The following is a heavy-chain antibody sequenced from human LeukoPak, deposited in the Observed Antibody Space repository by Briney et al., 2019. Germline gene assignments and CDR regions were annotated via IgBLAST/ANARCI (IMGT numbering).Heavy chain of an antibody. CDR1: GYTFTSYY. D-gene: IGHD6-6*01. V-gene: IGHV1-46*01. Sequence: ASVKVSCKASGYTFTSYYMHWVRQAPGQGLEWMGIINSSGGSTSYAQKFQGRVTMTRDTSTSTVYMELSSLRSEDTAVYYCARDRGSSSPESIYYFDYWGQGTLVTVSS. CDR2: INSSGGST. CDR3: ARDRGSSSPESIYYFDY. J-gene: IGHJ4*02.